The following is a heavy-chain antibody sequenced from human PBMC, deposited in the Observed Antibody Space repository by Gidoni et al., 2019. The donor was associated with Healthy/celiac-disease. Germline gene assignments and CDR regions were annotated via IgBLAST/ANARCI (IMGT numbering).Heavy chain of an antibody. Sequence: EVQLVESGGGRVKPGGSLRLSCAASGLTFSSYSMNWVRQAPGKGLEWVSSISSSSSYIYYADSVKGRFTISRDNAKNSLYLQMNSLRAEDTAVYYCASITYYYDSSGYKVPDYWGQGTLVTVSS. V-gene: IGHV3-21*01. CDR3: ASITYYYDSSGYKVPDY. CDR2: ISSSSSYI. CDR1: GLTFSSYS. D-gene: IGHD3-22*01. J-gene: IGHJ4*02.